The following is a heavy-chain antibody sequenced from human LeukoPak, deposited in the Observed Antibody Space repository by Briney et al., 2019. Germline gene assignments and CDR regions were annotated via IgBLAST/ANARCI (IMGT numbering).Heavy chain of an antibody. Sequence: PGGSLRLSCAASGFTFNNAWMSWVREAPGKGREWCGRIKSKTDGWTIDYSAPSKGRFTIARDDSKNTLYLQMNSLKTEDTAVYYCTTAPRSSWDVWGQGTPVTVSS. V-gene: IGHV3-15*01. CDR3: TTAPRSSWDV. CDR2: IKSKTDGWTI. D-gene: IGHD6-19*01. J-gene: IGHJ6*02. CDR1: GFTFNNAW.